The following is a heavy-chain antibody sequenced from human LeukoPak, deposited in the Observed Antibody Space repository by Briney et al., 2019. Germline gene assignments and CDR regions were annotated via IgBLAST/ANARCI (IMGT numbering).Heavy chain of an antibody. Sequence: SETLSLTCTVSGDSISSSSYYWGWIRQPPGKGLEWIGSIYYSGSTNYNPSLKSRVTISVDTSKNQFSLKLSSVTAADTAVYYCARGRRRSNYGSGSYYTGSWGQGTLVTVSS. CDR3: ARGRRRSNYGSGSYYTGS. CDR2: IYYSGST. V-gene: IGHV4-39*07. J-gene: IGHJ4*02. CDR1: GDSISSSSYY. D-gene: IGHD3-10*01.